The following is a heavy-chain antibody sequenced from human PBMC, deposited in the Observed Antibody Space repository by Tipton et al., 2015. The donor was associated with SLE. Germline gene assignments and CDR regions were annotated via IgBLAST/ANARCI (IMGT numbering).Heavy chain of an antibody. CDR2: ITHDGTNK. D-gene: IGHD5-18*01. CDR1: KFAFSDYP. Sequence: SLRLSCVASKFAFSDYPMHWVRQAPGTGLEWLALITHDGTNKYYADSVKGRFTISRDNSENTLYLQMNSLRSEDTAVYFCARGYTAMLNWGQGTLVTVSS. CDR3: ARGYTAMLN. J-gene: IGHJ4*02. V-gene: IGHV3-30*01.